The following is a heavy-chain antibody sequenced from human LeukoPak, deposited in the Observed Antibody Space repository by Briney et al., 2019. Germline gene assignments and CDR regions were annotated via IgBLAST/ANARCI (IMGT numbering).Heavy chain of an antibody. D-gene: IGHD6-13*01. Sequence: GGSLRLSCAASGFTFSSYWMSWVRQAPGKGLEWVANIKQDGSERYYVDSVKGRFTISRDNAKNSLYLQMNSLRAEDTAVYYCARGKEQLSLDYWGQGTLVTVSS. J-gene: IGHJ4*02. CDR2: IKQDGSER. V-gene: IGHV3-7*05. CDR1: GFTFSSYW. CDR3: ARGKEQLSLDY.